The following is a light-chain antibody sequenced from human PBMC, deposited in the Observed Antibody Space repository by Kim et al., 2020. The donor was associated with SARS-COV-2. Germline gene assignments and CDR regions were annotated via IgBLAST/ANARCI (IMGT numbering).Light chain of an antibody. CDR2: GKT. Sequence: SSEPTQDPAVSVALGQTVRITCQGDSLRRFYASWYQQKPGQAPVLVIYGKTNRPSGIPDRFSGSSSGNTASLTITGAQAEDEADYYCNSRDSTDNHWVFG. CDR3: NSRDSTDNHWV. V-gene: IGLV3-19*01. J-gene: IGLJ3*02. CDR1: SLRRFY.